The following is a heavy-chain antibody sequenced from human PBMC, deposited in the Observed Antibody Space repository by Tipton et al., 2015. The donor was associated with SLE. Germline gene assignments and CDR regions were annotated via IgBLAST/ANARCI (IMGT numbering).Heavy chain of an antibody. Sequence: QLVQSGAEVKRPGASVKVSCKASGYTFTSYAISWVRQAPGQGLEWMGRINPNTGASKYSENFLGRVTMTRDTSIRSVFMELTRLRSDDTAVYYCARDVRSGVAGCDAFDFWGQGTMVTVSS. D-gene: IGHD6-19*01. J-gene: IGHJ3*01. CDR2: INPNTGAS. CDR3: ARDVRSGVAGCDAFDF. CDR1: GYTFTSYA. V-gene: IGHV1-2*06.